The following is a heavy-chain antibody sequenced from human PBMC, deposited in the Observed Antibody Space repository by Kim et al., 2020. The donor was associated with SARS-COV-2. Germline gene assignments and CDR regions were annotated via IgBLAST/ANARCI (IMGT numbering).Heavy chain of an antibody. CDR3: ARDTPIYGSGSNWFDP. J-gene: IGHJ5*02. CDR2: ISAYNGNT. Sequence: ASVKVSCKASGYTFTSYGISWVRQAPGQGLEVMGWISAYNGNTNYAQKLQGRVTMTTDTSTSTAYMELRSLRADDTAVYYCARDTPIYGSGSNWFDPWGQGTLVTVSS. V-gene: IGHV1-18*01. CDR1: GYTFTSYG. D-gene: IGHD3-10*01.